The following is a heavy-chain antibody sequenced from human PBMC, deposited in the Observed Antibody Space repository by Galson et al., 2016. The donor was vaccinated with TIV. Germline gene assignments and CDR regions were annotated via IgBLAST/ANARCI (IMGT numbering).Heavy chain of an antibody. D-gene: IGHD1-26*01. J-gene: IGHJ1*01. Sequence: TLSLTCNVSGGSISNGGYYWSWVRQHPGKGLEWIGNIYYSGSTDYNPSLKSRFAISVDTSKNQFSLRLSSVTAADTAMYYCARWADSGSYYEYFQHWGQGTLVTVSS. CDR3: ARWADSGSYYEYFQH. CDR1: GGSISNGGYY. CDR2: IYYSGST. V-gene: IGHV4-31*03.